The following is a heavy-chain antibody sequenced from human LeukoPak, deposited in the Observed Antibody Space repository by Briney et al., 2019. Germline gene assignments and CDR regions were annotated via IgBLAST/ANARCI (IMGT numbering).Heavy chain of an antibody. D-gene: IGHD6-19*01. J-gene: IGHJ4*02. CDR3: ARRSISVTGTLDF. CDR2: IFYSGNS. CDR1: GGSITTTSYY. V-gene: IGHV4-39*01. Sequence: SETLSLTCTVSGGSITTTSYYWDWIRQPPGKGVEWIGSIFYSGNSYYNASLKSRITISVDTSKNQFSLKVTSVTAADTAVYYCARRSISVTGTLDFWGQGTLVTVSS.